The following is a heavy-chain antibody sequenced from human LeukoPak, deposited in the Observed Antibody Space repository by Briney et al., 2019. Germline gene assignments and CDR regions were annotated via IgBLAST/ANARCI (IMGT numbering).Heavy chain of an antibody. CDR1: GFTFSSYG. V-gene: IGHV3-30*02. D-gene: IGHD3-10*01. Sequence: GGSLRLSCAASGFTFSSYGMHWVRQAPGKGLDWVAFIHHDGSNKYYADSVRGRFTISRDNSKNTLYLQMNSLRAEDTAVYYCANLDLSMVRNFDYWGQGTLVTVSS. CDR2: IHHDGSNK. CDR3: ANLDLSMVRNFDY. J-gene: IGHJ4*02.